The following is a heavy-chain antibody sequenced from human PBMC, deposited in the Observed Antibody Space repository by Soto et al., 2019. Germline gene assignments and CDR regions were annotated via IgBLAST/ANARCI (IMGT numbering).Heavy chain of an antibody. V-gene: IGHV4-34*01. CDR1: GGSFSGYY. D-gene: IGHD3-22*01. Sequence: SETLSLTXAVYGGSFSGYYWSWIRQPPGKGLEWIGEINHSGSTNYNPSLKSRVTISVDTSKNQFSLKLSSVTAADTAVYYCARGNAYYYDSSGYPFDYWGQGTLVTVSS. CDR2: INHSGST. CDR3: ARGNAYYYDSSGYPFDY. J-gene: IGHJ4*02.